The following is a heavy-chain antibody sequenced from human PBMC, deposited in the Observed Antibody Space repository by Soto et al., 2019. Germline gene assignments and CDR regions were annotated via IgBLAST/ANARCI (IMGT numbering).Heavy chain of an antibody. CDR2: ISYDSDTI. J-gene: IGHJ6*02. CDR1: GFTFGTYS. CDR3: ARLYYAHV. Sequence: GGSLRLCCAGSGFTFGTYSMNVVRQAAGKGLEGIAYISYDSDTIQYADAVKGRVTISRDNAKNSLYLKMNSLRDEDTAVYYCARLYYAHVRGPATTVPVSS. V-gene: IGHV3-48*02. D-gene: IGHD3-3*01.